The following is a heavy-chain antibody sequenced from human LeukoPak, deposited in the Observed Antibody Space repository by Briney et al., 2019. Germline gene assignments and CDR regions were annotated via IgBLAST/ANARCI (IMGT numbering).Heavy chain of an antibody. V-gene: IGHV3-48*01. Sequence: GGSPRLSCAASGFTFSNYSMNWVRQAPGKGLEWVSYIRSSSNTIYYADSVKGRFTISRDNSKNTLYLQMNSLRAEDTAVYYCARDLLLYERAFDIWGQGTMVTVSS. D-gene: IGHD2-15*01. CDR1: GFTFSNYS. CDR3: ARDLLLYERAFDI. CDR2: IRSSSNTI. J-gene: IGHJ3*02.